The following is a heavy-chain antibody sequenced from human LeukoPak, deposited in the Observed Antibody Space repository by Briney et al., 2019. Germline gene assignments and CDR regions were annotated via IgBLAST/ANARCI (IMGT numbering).Heavy chain of an antibody. V-gene: IGHV4-4*07. D-gene: IGHD1-26*01. Sequence: SETLSLTCTVSGGSISSYYWSWIRQPAGKGLEWIGRIYTSGSTNYNPSLKSRVTMSVDTSKNQFSLKLSSVTAADTAVYYCAREVGASIVGATFFDYWGQRTLVTVSS. J-gene: IGHJ4*02. CDR2: IYTSGST. CDR1: GGSISSYY. CDR3: AREVGASIVGATFFDY.